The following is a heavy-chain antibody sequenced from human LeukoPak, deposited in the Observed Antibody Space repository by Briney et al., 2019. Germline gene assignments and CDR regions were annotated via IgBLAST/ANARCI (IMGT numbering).Heavy chain of an antibody. J-gene: IGHJ3*02. CDR3: ARDGAMAGAFDI. V-gene: IGHV3-21*01. D-gene: IGHD5-18*01. Sequence: GGSLRLSCAASGFTFSSYSMNWVRQAPGKELEWVSSISSSSSYIYYADSVKGRFTISRDNAKNSLYLQMNSLRAEDTAVYYCARDGAMAGAFDIWGQGTMVTVSS. CDR2: ISSSSSYI. CDR1: GFTFSSYS.